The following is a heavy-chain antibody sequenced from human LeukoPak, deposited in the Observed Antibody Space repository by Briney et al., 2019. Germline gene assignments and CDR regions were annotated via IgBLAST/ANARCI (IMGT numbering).Heavy chain of an antibody. J-gene: IGHJ3*02. CDR2: SNPNSGGT. CDR1: GYAFTGYY. D-gene: IGHD2/OR15-2a*01. V-gene: IGHV1-2*02. Sequence: ASVKVSCKASGYAFTGYYMHWVRHAPGHGLEWVGWSNPNSGGTNYAQKFQGRVTMTRDTSISTAYMELSRLRSDDTAVYYCAREDGEYDAFDIWGQGTMVTVSS. CDR3: AREDGEYDAFDI.